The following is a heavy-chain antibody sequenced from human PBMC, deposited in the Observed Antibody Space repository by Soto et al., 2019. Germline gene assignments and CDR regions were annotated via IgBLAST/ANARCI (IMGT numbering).Heavy chain of an antibody. CDR3: ARPMSSGRDDAFDI. J-gene: IGHJ3*02. CDR2: IYPSDSDT. D-gene: IGHD3-22*01. CDR1: GYSFTSNYW. V-gene: IGHV5-51*01. Sequence: ESLKISCKGSGYSFTSNYWIGWVRQMPGKGLEWMGIIYPSDSDTTYSPSFQGQVTISADKSISTAYLQWSSLKASDTAMYYCARPMSSGRDDAFDIWGQGTMVTVSS.